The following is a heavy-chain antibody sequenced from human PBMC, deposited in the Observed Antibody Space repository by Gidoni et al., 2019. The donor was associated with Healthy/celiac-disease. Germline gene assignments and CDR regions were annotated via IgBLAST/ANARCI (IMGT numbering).Heavy chain of an antibody. D-gene: IGHD3-3*01. J-gene: IGHJ4*02. CDR3: ARGYDFWSGYLDY. Sequence: EVQLVESGGGLVKPGGSLSLSGAASGFTFSSYSMNWVRQAPGKGLEWVSSISSSSSYIYYADSVKGRFTISRDNAKNSLYLQMNSLRAEDTAVYYCARGYDFWSGYLDYWGQGTLVTVSS. V-gene: IGHV3-21*01. CDR1: GFTFSSYS. CDR2: ISSSSSYI.